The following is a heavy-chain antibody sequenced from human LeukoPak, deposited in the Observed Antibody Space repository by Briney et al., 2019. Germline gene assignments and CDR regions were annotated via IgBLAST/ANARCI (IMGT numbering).Heavy chain of an antibody. J-gene: IGHJ4*02. CDR2: IYYSGST. Sequence: SETLSLTCTVSGGSISSSSYYWGWIRQPPGKGLEWIGSIYYSGSTYYNPSLKGRVTISVDTSKSQFSLKLSSVTAADTAVYYCAKYVRLGARGYYFDYWGQGTLVSVSS. CDR1: GGSISSSSYY. D-gene: IGHD1-26*01. CDR3: AKYVRLGARGYYFDY. V-gene: IGHV4-39*01.